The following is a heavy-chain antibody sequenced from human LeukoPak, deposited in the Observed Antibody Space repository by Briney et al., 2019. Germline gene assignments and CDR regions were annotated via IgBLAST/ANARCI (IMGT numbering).Heavy chain of an antibody. V-gene: IGHV3-23*01. Sequence: GGSLRLSCAASGFTFSSYAMSWVRQAPGKGLEWVSAISDSGGSTYYADSVKGRFTISRDNSKNTLYLQMNSLRAEDTAVYYCAKILVRTRYYFDYWGQGTLVTVSS. CDR3: AKILVRTRYYFDY. D-gene: IGHD3-9*01. CDR2: ISDSGGST. CDR1: GFTFSSYA. J-gene: IGHJ4*02.